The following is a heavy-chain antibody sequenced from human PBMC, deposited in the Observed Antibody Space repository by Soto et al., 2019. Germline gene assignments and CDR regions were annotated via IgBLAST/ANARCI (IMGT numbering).Heavy chain of an antibody. CDR3: ARDLWGYCGTDCYPLVV. J-gene: IGHJ6*02. Sequence: SETLSLTCSVSGSSITQHYWSWIRQPPGKGLEWIGYMYNTGSTVYNPSFKSRVTISVGTSKNQFSLKLNSVTAADTAVYYCARDLWGYCGTDCYPLVVWGQGTTVTVSS. CDR1: GSSITQHY. D-gene: IGHD2-21*02. CDR2: MYNTGST. V-gene: IGHV4-59*11.